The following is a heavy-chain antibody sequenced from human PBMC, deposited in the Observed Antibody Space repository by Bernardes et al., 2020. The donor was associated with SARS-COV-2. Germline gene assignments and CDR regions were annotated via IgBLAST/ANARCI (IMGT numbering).Heavy chain of an antibody. Sequence: GGSLRLSCAASGFSFNNYCMHWVRQVPGKGPVWVSRINGDGRVTNYADSVEGRFIISRDNTKNTLYLQMNSLRTEDTAVYFCAGENYYRSSGTFDPWGQGTLVTVPS. CDR1: GFSFNNYC. CDR3: AGENYYRSSGTFDP. V-gene: IGHV3-74*01. J-gene: IGHJ5*02. CDR2: INGDGRVT. D-gene: IGHD3-22*01.